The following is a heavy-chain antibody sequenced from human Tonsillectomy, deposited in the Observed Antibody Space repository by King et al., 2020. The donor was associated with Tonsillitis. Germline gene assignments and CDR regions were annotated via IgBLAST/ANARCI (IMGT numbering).Heavy chain of an antibody. V-gene: IGHV3-15*01. D-gene: IGHD1-26*01. J-gene: IGHJ4*02. Sequence: VQLVESGGGLVQPGGSLILSCAASGFPFSNAWMTWVRQSPGKGLEWVGRIKSEGEGGTMDYVAPVKGRFIISRDDSKNAGYLQMDSLKTEDTGIYYCTTAVGVTGMDSWGQGTLVTVSS. CDR1: GFPFSNAW. CDR3: TTAVGVTGMDS. CDR2: IKSEGEGGTM.